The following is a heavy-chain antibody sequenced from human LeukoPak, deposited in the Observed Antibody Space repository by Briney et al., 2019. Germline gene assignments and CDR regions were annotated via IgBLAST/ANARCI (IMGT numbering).Heavy chain of an antibody. V-gene: IGHV4-61*02. J-gene: IGHJ6*03. CDR2: IYTSGST. Sequence: PSETLSLTCTVSGGSISSSSYYWSWIRQPAGKGLEWIGRIYTSGSTNYNPSLKSRVTMSVDTSKNQFSLKLSSVTAADTAVYYCARDQTTVTTVGYYYYMDVWGKGTTVTISS. CDR1: GGSISSSSYY. D-gene: IGHD4-17*01. CDR3: ARDQTTVTTVGYYYYMDV.